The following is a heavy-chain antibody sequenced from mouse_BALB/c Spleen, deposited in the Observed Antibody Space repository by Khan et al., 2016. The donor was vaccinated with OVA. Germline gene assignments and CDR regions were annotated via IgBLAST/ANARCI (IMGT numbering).Heavy chain of an antibody. D-gene: IGHD1-1*01. Sequence: VQLKQSGPGLLKPSQSLSLTCTVTGYSITSDYAWNWIRKFPGNKLECMAYISYSGSTTYSPSLSSSISLTRDTSKNQFFMQLNTVTTEDTATYYCAGGRLLHRYPDYFDYWGQGTTLTVSS. J-gene: IGHJ2*01. CDR2: ISYSGST. CDR1: GYSITSDYA. V-gene: IGHV3-2*02. CDR3: AGGRLLHRYPDYFDY.